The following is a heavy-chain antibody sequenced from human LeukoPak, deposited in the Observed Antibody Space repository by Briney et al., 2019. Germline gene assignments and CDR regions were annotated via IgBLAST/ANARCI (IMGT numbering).Heavy chain of an antibody. CDR3: ARLVQYDYVWGSYRPGGFDP. J-gene: IGHJ5*02. Sequence: PSETLSLTCAAYGGSFSGYYWSWIRQPPGKGLEWIGEINHSGSTNYNPSLKSRVTISVDTSKNQFSLKLSSVTAADTAVYYCARLVQYDYVWGSYRPGGFDPWGQGTLVTVSS. CDR1: GGSFSGYY. V-gene: IGHV4-34*01. CDR2: INHSGST. D-gene: IGHD3-16*02.